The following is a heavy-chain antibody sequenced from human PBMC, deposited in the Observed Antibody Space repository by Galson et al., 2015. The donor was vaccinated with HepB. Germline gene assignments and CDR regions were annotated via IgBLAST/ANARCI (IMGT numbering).Heavy chain of an antibody. CDR1: GFTFSDYA. CDR3: AKAYSYSSFPFDS. J-gene: IGHJ4*02. D-gene: IGHD2-21*02. Sequence: SLRLSCAASGFTFSDYAMNWVRQAPGRGLEWVSSITGGGSSTYHADSVKGRFTISRDNAKNTLYLQMNSLTAEDTAVYYCAKAYSYSSFPFDSWGQGILVTVSS. V-gene: IGHV3-23*01. CDR2: ITGGGSST.